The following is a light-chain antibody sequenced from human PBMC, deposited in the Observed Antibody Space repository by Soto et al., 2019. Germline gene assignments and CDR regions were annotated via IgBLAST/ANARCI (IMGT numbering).Light chain of an antibody. CDR3: QEYLGSPPQYS. Sequence: EIVLTQSPGTLSLSPGERATLSCRASQSVSSSYLAWYQQKPGQAPRLLIYGSSSRVTGIADRFSGSGFETEFTPTISRLECDVFALYYCQEYLGSPPQYSFGQGTKLEIK. J-gene: IGKJ2*01. CDR1: QSVSSSY. CDR2: GSS. V-gene: IGKV3-20*01.